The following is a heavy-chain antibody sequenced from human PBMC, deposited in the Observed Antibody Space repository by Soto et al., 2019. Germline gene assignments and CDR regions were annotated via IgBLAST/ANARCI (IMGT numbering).Heavy chain of an antibody. J-gene: IGHJ6*02. CDR1: GGSISSGDYY. Sequence: QVQLQESSPGLVKPLQTLSLTCTVSGGSISSGDYYWTWIRQPPGKGLEWIGYIYFSESTYYNPSLKSRITISVDTSKNQFSLKLSSVTAADTAVYYCARDRAWDYGMDVWGQGTTVSVSS. CDR2: IYFSEST. CDR3: ARDRAWDYGMDV. V-gene: IGHV4-30-4*01. D-gene: IGHD7-27*01.